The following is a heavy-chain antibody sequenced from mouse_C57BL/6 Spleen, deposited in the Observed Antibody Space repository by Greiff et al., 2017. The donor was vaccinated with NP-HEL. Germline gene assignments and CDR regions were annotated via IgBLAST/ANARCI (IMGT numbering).Heavy chain of an antibody. CDR2: ISSGGSYT. D-gene: IGHD1-1*01. CDR1: GFTFSSYG. J-gene: IGHJ4*01. CDR3: ARLDYGSSYDGFYAMDY. V-gene: IGHV5-6*01. Sequence: EVKVVESGGDLVKPGGSLKLSCAASGFTFSSYGMSWVRQTPDKRLEWVATISSGGSYTYYPDSVKGRFTISRDNAKNTLYLQMSSLKSEDTAMYYCARLDYGSSYDGFYAMDYWGQGTSVTVSS.